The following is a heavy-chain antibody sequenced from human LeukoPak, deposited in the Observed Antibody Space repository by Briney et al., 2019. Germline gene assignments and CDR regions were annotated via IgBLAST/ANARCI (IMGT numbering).Heavy chain of an antibody. CDR2: ISSSSSYI. CDR3: AIEERGYYDSSGYIDY. V-gene: IGHV3-21*01. CDR1: GFTFSSYS. J-gene: IGHJ4*02. Sequence: PGGSLRLSRAASGFTFSSYSMNWVRQAPGKGLEWVSSISSSSSYIYYADSVKGRFTISRDNAKNSLYLQMNSLRAEDTAVYYCAIEERGYYDSSGYIDYWGQGTLVTVSS. D-gene: IGHD3-22*01.